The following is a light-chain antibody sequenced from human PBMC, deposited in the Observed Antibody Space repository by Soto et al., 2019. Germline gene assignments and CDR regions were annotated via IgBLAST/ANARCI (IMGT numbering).Light chain of an antibody. Sequence: QSALTQPPSASGSPGQSVTISCTGTSSDVGGYDYVSWYQQHPGKAPKLMIYDVTKRPSGVPDRFSGSKSANTASLTVSGLQPEDEADYYCSSYAGTHIVFGTGTKLTVL. CDR3: SSYAGTHIV. CDR2: DVT. V-gene: IGLV2-8*01. CDR1: SSDVGGYDY. J-gene: IGLJ1*01.